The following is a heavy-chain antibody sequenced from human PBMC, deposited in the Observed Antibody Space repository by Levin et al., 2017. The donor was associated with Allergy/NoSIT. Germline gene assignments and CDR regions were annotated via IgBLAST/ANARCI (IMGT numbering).Heavy chain of an antibody. CDR2: ISAYNGHT. D-gene: IGHD3/OR15-3a*01. CDR3: VRDLGTDTSMIFFDF. J-gene: IGHJ4*02. CDR1: GYSFTDFG. V-gene: IGHV1-18*01. Sequence: ASVKVSCKASGYSFTDFGISWVRQAPGQGLEWMGWISAYNGHTNNAQKFQDRVTMTTEVSTSTAYMELRSLRSDDTAIFYCVRDLGTDTSMIFFDFWGQGTLVTVSS.